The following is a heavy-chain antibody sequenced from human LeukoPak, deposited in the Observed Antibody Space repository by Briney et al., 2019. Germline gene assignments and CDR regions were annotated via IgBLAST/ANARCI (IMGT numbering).Heavy chain of an antibody. CDR1: GGSISSYY. J-gene: IGHJ4*02. D-gene: IGHD6-13*01. CDR2: IYTSGST. Sequence: SETLSLTCTVSGGSISSYYWSWIRQPAGKGLEWIGHIYTSGSTNYNPSLKSRVTMSVDKSKNQFSLKLSSVTAADTAVYYCARSTKYSSSWPYYFDYWGQGTLVTVSS. CDR3: ARSTKYSSSWPYYFDY. V-gene: IGHV4-4*07.